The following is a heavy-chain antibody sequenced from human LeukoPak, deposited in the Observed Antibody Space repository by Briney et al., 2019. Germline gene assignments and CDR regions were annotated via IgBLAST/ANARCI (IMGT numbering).Heavy chain of an antibody. CDR2: VYPGDSDT. J-gene: IGHJ3*01. V-gene: IGHV5-51*01. CDR1: GYNFTKSW. Sequence: GESLKISCKASGYNFTKSWIGWVRQMPGKGLEWVGVVYPGDSDTRYSPSFQGHVTISADESITSVHLQWNSLKASDIAFNYCARARRLGDGFDFWGQGTMVTVSS. D-gene: IGHD5-24*01. CDR3: ARARRLGDGFDF.